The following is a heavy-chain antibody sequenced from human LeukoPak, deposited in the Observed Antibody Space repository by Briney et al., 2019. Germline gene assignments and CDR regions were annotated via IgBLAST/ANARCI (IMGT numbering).Heavy chain of an antibody. CDR1: WFTFCSYA. V-gene: IGHV3-23*01. CDR3: AKADPGTGAFDY. Sequence: WGALRLFFGGPWFTFCSYALDWVRQAPGKGVGGVSAISSSGDTIFYADPVKGRFTASRDNSKNTLYLQMNSLRVEDTAVYFCAKADPGTGAFDYWGQGSLVTVSS. CDR2: ISSSGDTI. J-gene: IGHJ4*02. D-gene: IGHD1-1*01.